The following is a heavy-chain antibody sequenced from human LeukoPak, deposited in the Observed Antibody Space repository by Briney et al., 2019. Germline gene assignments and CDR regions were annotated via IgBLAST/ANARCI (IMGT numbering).Heavy chain of an antibody. Sequence: GGSLRLSCAASGFTFSSYGMHWVRQAPGKGLEWVAFIRYDGSNKYYADSVKGRFTISRDNSKNTLYLQMNSLRAEDTAVYYCAKDGLVGATTPFDIWGQGTMVTVSS. J-gene: IGHJ3*02. CDR2: IRYDGSNK. CDR3: AKDGLVGATTPFDI. V-gene: IGHV3-30*02. CDR1: GFTFSSYG. D-gene: IGHD1-26*01.